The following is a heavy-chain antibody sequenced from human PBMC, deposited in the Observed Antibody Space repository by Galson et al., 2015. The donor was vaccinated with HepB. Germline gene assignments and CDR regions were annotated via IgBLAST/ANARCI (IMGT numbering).Heavy chain of an antibody. V-gene: IGHV3-21*01. Sequence: SLRLSCAASGFTFSSYSMNWVRQAPGKGLEWVSSISSSSSYIYYADSVKGRFTISRDNAKNSLYLQMNSLRAEDTAVYYCARKGIAVAGIDYWGQGTLVTVSS. CDR1: GFTFSSYS. D-gene: IGHD6-19*01. CDR2: ISSSSSYI. CDR3: ARKGIAVAGIDY. J-gene: IGHJ4*02.